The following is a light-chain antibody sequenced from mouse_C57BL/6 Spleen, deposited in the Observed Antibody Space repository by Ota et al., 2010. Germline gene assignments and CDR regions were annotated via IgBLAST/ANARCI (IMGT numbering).Light chain of an antibody. V-gene: IGKV8-28*01. Sequence: DIVMTQSPSSLSVSAGEKVTMSCKSSQSLLNSGNQKNYLAWYQQKPGQPPKLLIYGASTRESGVPDRFTGSGSGTDFTLTISSXQAEDLAVYYCQNDHSYPYTFGG. CDR3: QNDHSYPYT. CDR2: GAS. J-gene: IGKJ2*01. CDR1: QSLLNSGNQKNY.